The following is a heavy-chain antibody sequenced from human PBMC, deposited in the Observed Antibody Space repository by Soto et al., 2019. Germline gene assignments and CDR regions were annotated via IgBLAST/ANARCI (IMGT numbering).Heavy chain of an antibody. CDR3: ARRGKGGIVVVPAALRGGVFDY. D-gene: IGHD2-2*01. V-gene: IGHV4-34*01. CDR2: INHSGST. Sequence: SETLSLTCAVYGGSFSGYYWSWLRQPPGKGLEWSGEINHSGSTNYNPSLKSRVTISVDTSKNQFSLKLSSVTAADTAVYYCARRGKGGIVVVPAALRGGVFDYWGQGTLVTVSS. J-gene: IGHJ4*02. CDR1: GGSFSGYY.